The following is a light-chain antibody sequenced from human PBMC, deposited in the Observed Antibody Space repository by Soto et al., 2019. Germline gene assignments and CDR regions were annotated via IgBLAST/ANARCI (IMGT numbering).Light chain of an antibody. Sequence: QSALTQPASVSGSPGQSITISCTGTSSEVGGYNYVSWYQQHPGKAPKLMIYDVSNRPSGVSNRFSGSKSGNTASLTISGLQAEDEADYYCSSYTSSSTLVFGTGTRSPS. CDR1: SSEVGGYNY. J-gene: IGLJ1*01. V-gene: IGLV2-14*01. CDR2: DVS. CDR3: SSYTSSSTLV.